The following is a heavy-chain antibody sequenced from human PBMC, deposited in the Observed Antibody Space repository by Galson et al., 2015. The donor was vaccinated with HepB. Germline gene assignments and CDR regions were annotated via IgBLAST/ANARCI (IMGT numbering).Heavy chain of an antibody. CDR2: IIPTFGPA. Sequence: SVKVSCKASGGTFHSFAMSWVRQAPGQGLEWMGGIIPTFGPANYAQKFQVRVTITADESTSHMELSSLRSEDTAVYYCARDRNQFYRNKYEYYFMDIWGTGTTVTVPS. D-gene: IGHD4-11*01. CDR3: ARDRNQFYRNKYEYYFMDI. V-gene: IGHV1-69*13. J-gene: IGHJ6*03. CDR1: GGTFHSFA.